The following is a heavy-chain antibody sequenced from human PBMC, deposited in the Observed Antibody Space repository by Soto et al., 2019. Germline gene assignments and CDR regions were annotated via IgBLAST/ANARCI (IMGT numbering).Heavy chain of an antibody. J-gene: IGHJ4*02. CDR2: INHSGST. V-gene: IGHV4-34*01. Sequence: QVQLQQWGAGLLKPSETLSLTCAVYGGSFSGYYWSWIRQPPGKGLEWIGEINHSGSTNYNPSLKSRVTILVDTSKNQFSLKLSSVTAADTAVYYCARRRLLLRAYFDYWGQGTLVTVSS. CDR1: GGSFSGYY. CDR3: ARRRLLLRAYFDY. D-gene: IGHD3-22*01.